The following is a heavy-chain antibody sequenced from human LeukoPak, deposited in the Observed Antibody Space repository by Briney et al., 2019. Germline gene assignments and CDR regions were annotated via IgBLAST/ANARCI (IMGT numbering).Heavy chain of an antibody. CDR2: ISYDGSNK. J-gene: IGHJ4*02. D-gene: IGHD2-8*01. Sequence: GRSLRLSCAASGFTFSSYAMHWVRQAPGKGLEWVAVISYDGSNKYYADSVKGRFTISRDNSKSTLYLQMNSLRVEDAAMYYCAKSGERYCTRGNCYFDYWGQGTLVTVSS. CDR3: AKSGERYCTRGNCYFDY. V-gene: IGHV3-30-3*02. CDR1: GFTFSSYA.